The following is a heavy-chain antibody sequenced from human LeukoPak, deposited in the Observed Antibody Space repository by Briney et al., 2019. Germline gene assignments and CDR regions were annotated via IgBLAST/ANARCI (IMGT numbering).Heavy chain of an antibody. V-gene: IGHV3-9*03. Sequence: GRSLRLSCAASGFTFDDYAMHWVRQAPGKGLEWVSGISWNSGSIGYADSVKGRFTISRDNAKNSLYLQMNSLRAEDMALYYCAKDHRPGYSSGWYYFDYWGQGTLATVSS. J-gene: IGHJ4*02. CDR3: AKDHRPGYSSGWYYFDY. CDR2: ISWNSGSI. CDR1: GFTFDDYA. D-gene: IGHD6-19*01.